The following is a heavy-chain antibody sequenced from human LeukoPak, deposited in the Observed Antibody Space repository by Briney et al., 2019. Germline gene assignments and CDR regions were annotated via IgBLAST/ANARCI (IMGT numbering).Heavy chain of an antibody. CDR3: ARDPLYSSSFIDY. Sequence: ASVKVSCKASGYTFTGYYMHWVRQAPGQGLEWMGWINPNSGGTNYAQKFQGRVTMTRDTSISTAYMELSRLRSDDTAVYYCARDPLYSSSFIDYWGQGTLVTVSS. CDR2: INPNSGGT. J-gene: IGHJ4*02. D-gene: IGHD6-13*01. V-gene: IGHV1-2*02. CDR1: GYTFTGYY.